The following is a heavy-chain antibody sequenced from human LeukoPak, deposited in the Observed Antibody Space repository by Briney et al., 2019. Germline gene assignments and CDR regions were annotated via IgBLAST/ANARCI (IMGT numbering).Heavy chain of an antibody. J-gene: IGHJ4*02. CDR3: AALGGTTVTTHYFDY. D-gene: IGHD4-17*01. Sequence: GGSLRLSCAASGFTFSSYGMHWVRQAPGKGLEGVAVISYDGSNKYYADSVKGRFTISRDNSKNTLYLQMNSLRSEDTAVYYCAALGGTTVTTHYFDYWGQGTLVTVSS. CDR1: GFTFSSYG. V-gene: IGHV3-30*03. CDR2: ISYDGSNK.